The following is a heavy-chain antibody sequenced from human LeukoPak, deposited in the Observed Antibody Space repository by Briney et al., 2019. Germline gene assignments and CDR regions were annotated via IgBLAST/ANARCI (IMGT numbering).Heavy chain of an antibody. CDR1: GFAFDDYA. J-gene: IGHJ6*02. Sequence: GGSLRLSCAASGFAFDDYAMHWVRHAPGKGLEWVSGISRNGDGNDYADSVKGRFTISRDNAKNSLYLQMSNLRAEDTAVYFCARGGGLDVWGQGATVTVSS. D-gene: IGHD3-16*01. V-gene: IGHV3-9*01. CDR3: ARGGGLDV. CDR2: ISRNGDGN.